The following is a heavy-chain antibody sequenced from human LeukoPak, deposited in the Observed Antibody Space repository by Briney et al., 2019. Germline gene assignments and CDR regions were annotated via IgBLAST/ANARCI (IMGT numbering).Heavy chain of an antibody. D-gene: IGHD1-14*01. Sequence: QPGGSLRLSCAASGFTFSSYAMTWVRQAPGKGLEWVSGISGSGGSTYCADSVMGRFTISRDNSKNMVYLQMNSLRAEDTAVYYCAGGKGIYDYWGQGTLVTVSS. CDR2: ISGSGGST. J-gene: IGHJ4*02. CDR1: GFTFSSYA. CDR3: AGGKGIYDY. V-gene: IGHV3-23*01.